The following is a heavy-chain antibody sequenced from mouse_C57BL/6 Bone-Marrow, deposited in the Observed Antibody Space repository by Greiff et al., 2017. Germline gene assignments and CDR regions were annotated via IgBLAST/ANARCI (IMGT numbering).Heavy chain of an antibody. CDR1: GYTFTRYW. Sequence: VQLQQPGAELVRPGSSVKLSCKASGYTFTRYWMHWVKQRPIQGLEWIGNIDPSDSATHYNQKFKDKATLTVAKSSSTAYMQLSSLTSEDSAVYYCTVGYFDYWGQGTTLTVSS. CDR3: TVGYFDY. CDR2: IDPSDSAT. J-gene: IGHJ2*01. V-gene: IGHV1-52*01.